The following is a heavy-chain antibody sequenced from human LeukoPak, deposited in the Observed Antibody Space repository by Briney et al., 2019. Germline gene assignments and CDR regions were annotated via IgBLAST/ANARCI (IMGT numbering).Heavy chain of an antibody. Sequence: SETLSLTCTVPGGSISSSSHYWGWIRQPPGKGLEWIGSMYYRGSTYHNPSLKSRVTISVDTSKNQFSLKLSSVTAADTAVYYCATTTIRLGYWGQGTLVTVSS. D-gene: IGHD1-26*01. CDR1: GGSISSSSHY. CDR3: ATTTIRLGY. CDR2: MYYRGST. V-gene: IGHV4-39*07. J-gene: IGHJ4*02.